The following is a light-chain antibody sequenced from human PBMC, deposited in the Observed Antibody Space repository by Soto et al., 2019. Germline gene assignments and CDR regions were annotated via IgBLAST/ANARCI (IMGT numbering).Light chain of an antibody. CDR3: AAWDDSRNGQV. CDR1: SSNIGSNT. J-gene: IGLJ1*01. V-gene: IGLV1-44*01. Sequence: QSVLTQPPSASGTPGQRVTISCSGSSSNIGSNTVTWYQQLPGTAPKLLIYRNNQRPSGVPDRFSGSKSGTSASLASSGLESEDEADYYCAAWDDSRNGQVFGTGPQLTV. CDR2: RNN.